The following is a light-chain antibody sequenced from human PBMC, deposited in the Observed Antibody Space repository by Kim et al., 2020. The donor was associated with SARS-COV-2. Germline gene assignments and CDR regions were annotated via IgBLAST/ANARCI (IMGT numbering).Light chain of an antibody. CDR2: GRN. J-gene: IGLJ3*02. CDR1: TLRNYV. V-gene: IGLV3-19*01. Sequence: ALVHTVTITSKGDTLRNYVVSWYQQRPGPTPVLVIYGRNVRSSGVPDRFSGSTSGNTASLTITGAQAEDEADYYCNSRDSSGYLGVFGGGTQLTVL. CDR3: NSRDSSGYLGV.